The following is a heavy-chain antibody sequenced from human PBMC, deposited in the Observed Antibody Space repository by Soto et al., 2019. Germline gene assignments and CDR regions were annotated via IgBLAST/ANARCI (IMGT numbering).Heavy chain of an antibody. V-gene: IGHV4-4*02. CDR3: ASSGGGEDY. CDR2: IYHSGST. Sequence: QVQLQESGPGLVKPSGTLSLSCAVSGGSISSSHWWTWVRQPPGKGLEWIGEIYHSGSTNYNPSLKSRGTISVDTSSNQFSLNLSSVTAADTAVYYCASSGGGEDYWGQGILVTVSS. CDR1: GGSISSSHW. D-gene: IGHD3-16*01. J-gene: IGHJ4*02.